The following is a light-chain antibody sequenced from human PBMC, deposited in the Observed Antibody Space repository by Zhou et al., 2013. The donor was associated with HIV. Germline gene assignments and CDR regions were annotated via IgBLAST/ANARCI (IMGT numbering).Light chain of an antibody. V-gene: IGKV3-15*01. CDR2: GAS. Sequence: EIVMTQSPATLSVSPGERATLSCRASQSVSSNLAWYQQKPGQAPRLLIYGASTRATPIPARFSGSGSGTEFTLTIAGLQSEDVAVYYCQQYNRWPPLTFGGGTQVEIK. CDR1: QSVSSN. CDR3: QQYNRWPPLT. J-gene: IGKJ4*01.